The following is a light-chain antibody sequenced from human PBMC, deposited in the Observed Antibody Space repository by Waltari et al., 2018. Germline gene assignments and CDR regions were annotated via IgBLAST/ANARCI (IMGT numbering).Light chain of an antibody. V-gene: IGKV3-11*01. J-gene: IGKJ2*01. CDR1: QSVATY. Sequence: EVVLTQSPGTLSLFPGERATLSCRASQSVATYLAWFQQRPGQAPRLLMYDGNKGATGIPSRFSGSGYGTAFPLTISSLEPEDFAVYYCQQRTDWLYTFGQGTKLEIK. CDR3: QQRTDWLYT. CDR2: DGN.